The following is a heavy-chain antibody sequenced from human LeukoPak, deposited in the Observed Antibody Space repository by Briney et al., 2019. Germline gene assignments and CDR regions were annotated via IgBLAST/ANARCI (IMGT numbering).Heavy chain of an antibody. CDR3: ARDPSPYDFWSGYYPLDYYMDV. J-gene: IGHJ6*03. D-gene: IGHD3-3*01. V-gene: IGHV1-2*02. CDR2: INPNSGGT. CDR1: GYTFTGYY. Sequence: ASVKVSCKASGYTFTGYYMHWVRQAPGQGLEWMGWINPNSGGTNYAQKFQGRVTMTRDTSISTAYMELSRLRSDDTAVYYCARDPSPYDFWSGYYPLDYYMDVWGKGTTVTVSS.